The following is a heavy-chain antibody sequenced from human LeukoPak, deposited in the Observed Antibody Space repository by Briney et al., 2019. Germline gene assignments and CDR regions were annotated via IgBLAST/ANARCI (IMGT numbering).Heavy chain of an antibody. J-gene: IGHJ4*02. CDR3: AKDIARWLVQVSGLDY. CDR1: GFTFSSYG. CDR2: ISWNSGSI. D-gene: IGHD6-19*01. V-gene: IGHV3-9*01. Sequence: GGSLRLSCAASGFTFSSYGMSWVRQAPGKGLEWVSGISWNSGSIRYADSVKGRFTISRDNAKNSLYLQMSSLRAEDTALYYCAKDIARWLVQVSGLDYWGQGTLVTVSS.